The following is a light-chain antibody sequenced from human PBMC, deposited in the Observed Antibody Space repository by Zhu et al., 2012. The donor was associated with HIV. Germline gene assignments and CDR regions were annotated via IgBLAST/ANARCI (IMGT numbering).Light chain of an antibody. J-gene: IGKJ2*01. CDR1: QGISNH. CDR2: GAS. V-gene: IGKV1-9*01. CDR3: QQYNSYLT. Sequence: DIQLTQSPSFLSASVGDRVTITCRASQGISNHLAWYHQKPGKAPKLLIYGASVLQSGVPSRFSGSGSGTEFTLTISSLQPDDFATYYCQQYNSYLTFGQGTKLEIK.